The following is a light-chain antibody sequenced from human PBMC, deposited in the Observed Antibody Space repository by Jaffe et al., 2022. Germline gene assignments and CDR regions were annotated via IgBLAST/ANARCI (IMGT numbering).Light chain of an antibody. V-gene: IGKV3-20*01. CDR3: QQYGTSPVT. CDR2: DTS. CDR1: QSVSNSY. J-gene: IGKJ1*01. Sequence: EIVLTQSPGTLSLSPGERATLSCRASQSVSNSYLAWYRQKPGQAPRLLIYDTSARATGVPDTFSGSGSGTDFTLTISRLEPEDFAVYYCQQYGTSPVTFGQGTKVEIK.